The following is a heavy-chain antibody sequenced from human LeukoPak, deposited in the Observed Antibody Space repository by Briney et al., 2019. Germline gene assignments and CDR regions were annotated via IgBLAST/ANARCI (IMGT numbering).Heavy chain of an antibody. D-gene: IGHD6-13*01. CDR1: GFTFGDYA. Sequence: GGSLRLSCTASGFTFGDYATSWVRQAPGKGLEWVGFIRSKAYGGTTEYAASVKGRFTISRDDSKSIAYLQMNSLKTEDTAVYYCTRGYSSSWYANFLDYWGQGTLVTVSS. J-gene: IGHJ4*02. CDR2: IRSKAYGGTT. CDR3: TRGYSSSWYANFLDY. V-gene: IGHV3-49*04.